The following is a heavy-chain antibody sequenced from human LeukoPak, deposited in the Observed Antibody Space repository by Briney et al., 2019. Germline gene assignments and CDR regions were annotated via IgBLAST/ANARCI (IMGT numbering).Heavy chain of an antibody. CDR3: ARDLSS. Sequence: KPSETLSLTCTVSGYSISSGYYWGWIRPPPGKGLEWIGSIYHSGSTYYNPSLKSRVTISVDTSKNQFSLKLSSVTAADTAVYYCARDLSSWGQGTLVTVSS. V-gene: IGHV4-38-2*02. D-gene: IGHD2/OR15-2a*01. J-gene: IGHJ4*02. CDR2: IYHSGST. CDR1: GYSISSGYY.